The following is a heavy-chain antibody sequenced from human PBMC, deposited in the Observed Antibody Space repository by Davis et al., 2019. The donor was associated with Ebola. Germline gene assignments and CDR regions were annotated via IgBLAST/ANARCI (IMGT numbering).Heavy chain of an antibody. V-gene: IGHV4-31*03. CDR2: IYYSGTT. CDR3: ARTTYYDILTGSNYFDY. D-gene: IGHD3-9*01. J-gene: IGHJ4*02. CDR1: GGSISSGGYY. Sequence: SETLSLTCSVAGGSISSGGYYWNWIRQHPGEGLEWIGIIYYSGTTHYNPSLKSRVIISRDTSKNQFSLKLSSVTAADTAVYYCARTTYYDILTGSNYFDYWGQGTLVTVSS.